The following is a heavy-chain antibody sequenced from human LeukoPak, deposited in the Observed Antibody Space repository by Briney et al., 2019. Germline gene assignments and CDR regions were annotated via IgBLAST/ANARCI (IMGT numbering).Heavy chain of an antibody. CDR2: IYHSGST. D-gene: IGHD6-19*01. Sequence: SETLSLTCTVSGYSISSGYYWGWIRQPPGKGLEWIGSIYHSGSTYYNPSLKSRVTISVDASKNQFSLKLSSVTAADTAVYYCARSRSAVAASLGYWGQGTLVTVSS. J-gene: IGHJ4*02. V-gene: IGHV4-38-2*02. CDR1: GYSISSGYY. CDR3: ARSRSAVAASLGY.